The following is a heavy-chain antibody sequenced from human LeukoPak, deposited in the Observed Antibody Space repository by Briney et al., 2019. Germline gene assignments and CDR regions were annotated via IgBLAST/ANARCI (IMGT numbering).Heavy chain of an antibody. J-gene: IGHJ5*02. CDR1: GGSISGYY. V-gene: IGHV4-59*01. Sequence: PSETLSLTCTVSGGSISGYYWTWIRQPPGKGLEWIGQIYYTGSTNYNPSLKSRVTISVDTSKNQFSLKLSSVTAADTAVYYCAREWKNYDILTGYFIGSGWFDPWGQGTLVTVSS. CDR3: AREWKNYDILTGYFIGSGWFDP. CDR2: IYYTGST. D-gene: IGHD3-9*01.